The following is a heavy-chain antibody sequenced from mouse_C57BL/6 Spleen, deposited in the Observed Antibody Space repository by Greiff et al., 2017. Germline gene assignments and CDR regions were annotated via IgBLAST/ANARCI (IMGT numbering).Heavy chain of an antibody. Sequence: QVQLQQSGAELARPGASVKLSCKASGYTFTSYGISWVKQRTGQGLEWIGEIYPRSGNTYSNEKFKGKATLTADKSSSTAYMELRSLTSEDSAVYFCERGDYDVRYAMDYWGQGTSVTVSS. J-gene: IGHJ4*01. D-gene: IGHD2-4*01. CDR2: IYPRSGNT. CDR1: GYTFTSYG. V-gene: IGHV1-81*01. CDR3: ERGDYDVRYAMDY.